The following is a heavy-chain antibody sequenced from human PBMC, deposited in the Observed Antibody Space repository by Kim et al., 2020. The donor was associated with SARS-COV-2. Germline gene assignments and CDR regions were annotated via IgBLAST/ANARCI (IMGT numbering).Heavy chain of an antibody. J-gene: IGHJ4*02. D-gene: IGHD1-1*01. Sequence: SETLSLTCTVSGYSISSGYYWGWIRQPPGKGLEWIGSIYHSGSTYYNPSLKSRVTISVDTSKNQFSLKLSSVTAADTAVYYCAREIRGTPTYYFDYWGQG. CDR3: AREIRGTPTYYFDY. V-gene: IGHV4-38-2*02. CDR1: GYSISSGYY. CDR2: IYHSGST.